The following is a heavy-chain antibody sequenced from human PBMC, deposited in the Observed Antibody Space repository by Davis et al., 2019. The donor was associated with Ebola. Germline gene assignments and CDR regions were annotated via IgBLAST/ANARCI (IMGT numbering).Heavy chain of an antibody. CDR3: ARDRPLDFFFGDYYGMDV. CDR2: ISSDSDYI. D-gene: IGHD3-16*01. J-gene: IGHJ6*02. V-gene: IGHV3-21*01. Sequence: GESLKLSCAASGFTFSTYSMSWVRQAPGKGLEWVSSISSDSDYIYNADSAKGRFTISRDNAKNSLYLQMNSLRAEDTAVYYCARDRPLDFFFGDYYGMDVWGQGTTVTVSS. CDR1: GFTFSTYS.